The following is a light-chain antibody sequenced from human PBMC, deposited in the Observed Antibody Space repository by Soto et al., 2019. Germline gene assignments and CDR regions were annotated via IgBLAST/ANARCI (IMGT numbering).Light chain of an antibody. CDR2: AVS. CDR3: QHSYGTPRT. Sequence: DIQMTQSPSSLSASVGDRVTITCRASQSISTYLNWYQHKPGKAPKVLIYAVSSLQSGVPSRFSGTGSGTVFTLTITSLQPEDSATYYCQHSYGTPRTFGQGTKVEIK. J-gene: IGKJ1*01. CDR1: QSISTY. V-gene: IGKV1-39*01.